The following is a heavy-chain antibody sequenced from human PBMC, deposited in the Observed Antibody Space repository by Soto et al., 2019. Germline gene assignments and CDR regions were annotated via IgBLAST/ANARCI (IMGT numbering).Heavy chain of an antibody. CDR1: GGSISSYY. V-gene: IGHV4-59*01. Sequence: QVQLQESGPGLVKPSETLSLTCTVSGGSISSYYWSWIRQPPGKGLEWIGYIYYSGSTNYNPSLKSRVTISVDTSKTPFSLKLSSVTAADTAVYYCATDYYDSSGYYPNFDYWGQGTLVTVSS. J-gene: IGHJ4*02. CDR2: IYYSGST. CDR3: ATDYYDSSGYYPNFDY. D-gene: IGHD3-22*01.